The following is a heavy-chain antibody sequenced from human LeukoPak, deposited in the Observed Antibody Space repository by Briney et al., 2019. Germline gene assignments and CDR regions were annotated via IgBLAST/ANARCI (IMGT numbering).Heavy chain of an antibody. CDR1: RFNFDEYA. CDR3: ASIAAPLGFDY. Sequence: GGSLRLSCAASRFNFDEYAMHWVRQAPGKGLEWVPGISWNSGSIGYADSVKGRFTISRDNAKNFLYLQMNRLRVEDTALYYCASIAAPLGFDYWGQGTLVTVSS. CDR2: ISWNSGSI. D-gene: IGHD6-6*01. J-gene: IGHJ4*02. V-gene: IGHV3-9*01.